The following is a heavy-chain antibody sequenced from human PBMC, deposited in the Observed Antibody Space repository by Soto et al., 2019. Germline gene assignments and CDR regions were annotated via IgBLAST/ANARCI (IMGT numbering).Heavy chain of an antibody. CDR3: AKDMGSYSSGPGYFDL. J-gene: IGHJ2*01. D-gene: IGHD6-19*01. CDR2: ISWHSGSI. V-gene: IGHV3-9*01. CDR1: GFTFDDYA. Sequence: EVQLVESGGGLVQPGRSLRLSCAASGFTFDDYAMHWVRQAPGKGLEWVSGISWHSGSIGYADSVKGRFTISRDNAKNSLYLQMNSLRAEDTALYYCAKDMGSYSSGPGYFDLWGRGTLVTVSS.